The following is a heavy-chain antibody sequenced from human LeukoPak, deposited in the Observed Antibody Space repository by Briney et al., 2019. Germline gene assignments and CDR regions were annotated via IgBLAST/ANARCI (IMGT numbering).Heavy chain of an antibody. CDR3: ARDLYL. V-gene: IGHV4-59*11. Sequence: SETLSLTCTVSGGSISSHYWSWIRQPPGKGLEWIGYIYYSGSTNYNPSLKSRVTISVDTSKNQFSLKLSSVTAADTAVYYCARDLYLWGQGTLVTVSS. CDR2: IYYSGST. D-gene: IGHD3-10*01. CDR1: GGSISSHY. J-gene: IGHJ4*02.